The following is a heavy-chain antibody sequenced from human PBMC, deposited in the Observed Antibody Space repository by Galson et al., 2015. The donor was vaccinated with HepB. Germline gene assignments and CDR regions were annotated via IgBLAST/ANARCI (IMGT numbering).Heavy chain of an antibody. CDR2: ISSSSYI. D-gene: IGHD3-22*01. J-gene: IGHJ4*02. CDR1: GFTFSSYS. V-gene: IGHV3-21*01. CDR3: ASHYYYDSSYFDY. Sequence: SLRLSCAASGFTFSSYSMNWVRQAPGKGLEWVSSISSSSYIYYADSVKGRFTISRDNAKNSLYLQMNSLRAEDTAVYYCASHYYYDSSYFDYWGQGTLVTVSS.